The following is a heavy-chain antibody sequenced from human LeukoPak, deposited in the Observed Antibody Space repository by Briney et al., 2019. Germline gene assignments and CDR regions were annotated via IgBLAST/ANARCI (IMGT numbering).Heavy chain of an antibody. J-gene: IGHJ6*02. D-gene: IGHD6-19*01. CDR2: IIPILGIA. Sequence: ASVKVSCKASGGTFSSYAISWVRQAPGQGLEWMGRIIPILGIANYAQKFQGRVTITADKSTSTAYMELSSLRSEDTAVYYCAISSGWYNRIYYYGMDVWGQGTTATVSS. V-gene: IGHV1-69*04. CDR1: GGTFSSYA. CDR3: AISSGWYNRIYYYGMDV.